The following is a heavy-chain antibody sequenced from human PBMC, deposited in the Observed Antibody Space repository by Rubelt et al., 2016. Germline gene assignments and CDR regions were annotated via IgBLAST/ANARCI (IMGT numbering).Heavy chain of an antibody. CDR3: ARDLGRTGYVDAFEI. J-gene: IGHJ3*02. CDR2: LSPSGPP. Sequence: QVQLQESGPGLVKPWETLSLICTVSGDSLTGYIYAWIRQSPGKGLEWVGYLSPSGPPAYNPSLKRRVTMSQDTSTNQFYPKLTSVTTADTAVYYCARDLGRTGYVDAFEIWGQGTMVTVSS. D-gene: IGHD2-8*02. CDR1: GDSLTGYI. V-gene: IGHV4-59*01.